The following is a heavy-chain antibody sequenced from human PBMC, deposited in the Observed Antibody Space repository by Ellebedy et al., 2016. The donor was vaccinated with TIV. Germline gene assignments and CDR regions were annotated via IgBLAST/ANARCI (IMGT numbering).Heavy chain of an antibody. V-gene: IGHV3-7*01. D-gene: IGHD6-13*01. CDR1: GFTFSSYW. CDR3: ARETGYSSSWHFDY. Sequence: GGSLRLXXAASGFTFSSYWLSWVRQAPGKGLEWVANINQDDSEKYSVDSVKGRFTISRDNAKNLLFLQMNSLRAEDTAVYYCARETGYSSSWHFDYWGQGTLVTVSS. J-gene: IGHJ4*02. CDR2: INQDDSEK.